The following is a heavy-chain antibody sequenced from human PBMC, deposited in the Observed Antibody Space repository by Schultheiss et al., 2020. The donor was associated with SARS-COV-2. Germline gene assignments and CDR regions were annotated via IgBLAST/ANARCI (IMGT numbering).Heavy chain of an antibody. CDR2: ISGSGGST. Sequence: GGSLRLSCAASGFTFSSYWMHWVRQAPGKGLEWVSAISGSGGSTYYADSVKGRFTISRDNSKNTLYLQMNSLRAEDTAVYYCAKGITIFGVVSLADYWGQGTLVTVSS. V-gene: IGHV3-23*01. CDR1: GFTFSSYW. J-gene: IGHJ4*02. CDR3: AKGITIFGVVSLADY. D-gene: IGHD3-3*01.